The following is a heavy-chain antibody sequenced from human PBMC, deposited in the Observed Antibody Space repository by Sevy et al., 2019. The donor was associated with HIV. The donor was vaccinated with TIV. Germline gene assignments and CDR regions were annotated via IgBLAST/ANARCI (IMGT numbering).Heavy chain of an antibody. J-gene: IGHJ4*02. CDR1: GGSFSGYY. D-gene: IGHD3-22*01. V-gene: IGHV4-34*01. CDR3: ARDRPRYYDSSGLRVYFDY. CDR2: INHSGST. Sequence: SETLSLTCAVYGGSFSGYYWSWIRQPPGKGLEWIGEINHSGSTNYNPSLKSRVTISVDTSKNQFSLKLGSVTAADTAVYYCARDRPRYYDSSGLRVYFDYWGQGTLVTVSS.